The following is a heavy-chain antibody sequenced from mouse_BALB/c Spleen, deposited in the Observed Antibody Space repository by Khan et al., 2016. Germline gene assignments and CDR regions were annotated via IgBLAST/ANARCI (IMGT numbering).Heavy chain of an antibody. Sequence: EVQLQESGGGLVQPGGSLKLSCAALGFDFSRYWMSWVRQAPGKGLEWIGEINPDSSTINYTPSLKDKFIISRDNAKNTLYLQMSKVRSEDTALYYYARQYDYGGGFAYWGQGTLVTVSA. CDR2: INPDSSTI. V-gene: IGHV4-1*02. D-gene: IGHD2-4*01. CDR3: ARQYDYGGGFAY. J-gene: IGHJ3*01. CDR1: GFDFSRYW.